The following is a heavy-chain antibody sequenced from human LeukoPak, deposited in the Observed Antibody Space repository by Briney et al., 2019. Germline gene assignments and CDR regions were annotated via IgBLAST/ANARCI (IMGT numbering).Heavy chain of an antibody. Sequence: SETLSLTCAVSGYSISSGYYWGWIRQPPGKGLEWIGSIYHSGSTYYNPSLKSRVTISVDTSKNQFSLKLSSVTAADTAVYYCARLHDYIFRCYFDYWGQGTLVTVSS. CDR3: ARLHDYIFRCYFDY. CDR1: GYSISSGYY. CDR2: IYHSGST. J-gene: IGHJ4*02. D-gene: IGHD4-11*01. V-gene: IGHV4-38-2*01.